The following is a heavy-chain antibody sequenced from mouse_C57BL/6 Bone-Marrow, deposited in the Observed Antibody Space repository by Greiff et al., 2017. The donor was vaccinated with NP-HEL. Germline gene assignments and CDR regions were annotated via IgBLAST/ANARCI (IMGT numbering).Heavy chain of an antibody. CDR2: IDPENGDT. D-gene: IGHD3-1*01. V-gene: IGHV14-4*01. Sequence: EVKLQESGAELVRPGASVKLSCTASGFNIKDDYMHWVKQRPEQGLEWIGWIDPENGDTEYASKFQGKATITADTSSNTAYLQLSSLTSEDTAVYYWTTGLLPMDYWGQGTSVTVSS. CDR1: GFNIKDDY. CDR3: TTGLLPMDY. J-gene: IGHJ4*01.